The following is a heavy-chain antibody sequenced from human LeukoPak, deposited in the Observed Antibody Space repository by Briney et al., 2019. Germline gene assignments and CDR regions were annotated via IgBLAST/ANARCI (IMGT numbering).Heavy chain of an antibody. CDR2: IYYSGST. CDR3: ARHVMRYDILTGRFFDY. J-gene: IGHJ4*02. V-gene: IGHV4-39*01. Sequence: SETLSLTCTVSGGSISSSSYYWGWIRQPPGKGPEWIGSIYYSGSTYYNPSLKSRVTISVDTSKNQFSLKLSSVAAADTAVYYCARHVMRYDILTGRFFDYWGQGTLVTVSS. CDR1: GGSISSSSYY. D-gene: IGHD3-9*01.